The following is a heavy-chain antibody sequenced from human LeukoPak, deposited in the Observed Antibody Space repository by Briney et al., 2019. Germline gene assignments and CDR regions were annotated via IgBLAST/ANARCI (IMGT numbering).Heavy chain of an antibody. CDR1: GFTFSSYA. D-gene: IGHD6-19*01. CDR2: ISGSGGTT. J-gene: IGHJ4*02. V-gene: IGHV3-23*01. CDR3: AKFRTIAVTGMMRYFDY. Sequence: PGGSLRLSCAASGFTFSSYAMSWVRQAPGKGLEWVSTISGSGGTTYYADSVMGRFTISRDNSKNTLYLQMNSLRAEDTAVYYCAKFRTIAVTGMMRYFDYWGQGTLVTVSS.